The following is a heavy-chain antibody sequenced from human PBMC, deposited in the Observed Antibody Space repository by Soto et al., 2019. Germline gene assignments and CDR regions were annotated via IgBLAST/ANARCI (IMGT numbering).Heavy chain of an antibody. J-gene: IGHJ4*02. CDR2: ISAHNGNT. CDR1: GYTFTSYG. CDR3: ARGSYISSWYSLDY. D-gene: IGHD6-13*01. V-gene: IGHV1-18*04. Sequence: ASVKVSCKASGYTFTSYGISWVRQAPGQGLEWMGWISAHNGNTDYAQKIQGRVTMTTDTSTSTASMELRSLRSDDTAVYYCARGSYISSWYSLDYWGQGTLVTVSS.